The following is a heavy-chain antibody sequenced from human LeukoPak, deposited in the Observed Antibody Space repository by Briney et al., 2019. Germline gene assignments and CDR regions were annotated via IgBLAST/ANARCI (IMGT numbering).Heavy chain of an antibody. CDR2: IYYSGST. J-gene: IGHJ4*02. CDR1: GGSINSSGYV. Sequence: PSETLSLTCTVSGGSINSSGYVWGWIRQPPGKGLEWIGTIYYSGSTYYNPSLRSRITISVDTSRNQFSLKLSSVTAADTAMFYCASQGRHSSVWSFDYWGQGTLVTVSS. D-gene: IGHD6-19*01. V-gene: IGHV4-39*01. CDR3: ASQGRHSSVWSFDY.